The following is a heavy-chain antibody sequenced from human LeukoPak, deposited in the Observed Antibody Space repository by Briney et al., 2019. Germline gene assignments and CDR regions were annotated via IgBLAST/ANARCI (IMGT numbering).Heavy chain of an antibody. V-gene: IGHV4-4*07. Sequence: SETLSLTCTVSGGSISSYYWSWVRQPAGKGLEWIGRIYTSGSTNYNPSLKSRGTMSVDTSKNQFSLKLSSVTAADTAVYYCARDFVHYYDSSGPFDYWGQGTLVTVSS. CDR1: GGSISSYY. CDR3: ARDFVHYYDSSGPFDY. CDR2: IYTSGST. J-gene: IGHJ4*02. D-gene: IGHD3-22*01.